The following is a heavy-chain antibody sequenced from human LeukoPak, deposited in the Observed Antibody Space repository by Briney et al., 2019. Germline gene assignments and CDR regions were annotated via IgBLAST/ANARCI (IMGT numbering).Heavy chain of an antibody. Sequence: PGGSLRLSCAASGFPFSSYSMNWVRQAPGKGLEWVSSISSSSSYIYYADSVKGRFTISRDNAKNSLYLQMNSLRAEDTAVYYCAMSGGPGIAVGDGDFDYWGQGTLVTVSS. D-gene: IGHD6-19*01. CDR1: GFPFSSYS. V-gene: IGHV3-21*01. CDR2: ISSSSSYI. J-gene: IGHJ4*02. CDR3: AMSGGPGIAVGDGDFDY.